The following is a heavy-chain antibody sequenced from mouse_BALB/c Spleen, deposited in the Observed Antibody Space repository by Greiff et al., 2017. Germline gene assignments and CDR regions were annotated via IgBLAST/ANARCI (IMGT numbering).Heavy chain of an antibody. CDR2: IYPGDGDT. Sequence: QVQLKESGPELVKPGASVKISCKASGYAFSSSWMNWVKQRPGQGLEWIGRIYPGDGDTNYNGKFKGKATLTADKSSSTAYMQLSSLTSVDSAVYFCARENTDFYYAMDYWGQGTSVTVSS. CDR1: GYAFSSSW. D-gene: IGHD5-2*01. V-gene: IGHV1-82*01. CDR3: ARENTDFYYAMDY. J-gene: IGHJ4*01.